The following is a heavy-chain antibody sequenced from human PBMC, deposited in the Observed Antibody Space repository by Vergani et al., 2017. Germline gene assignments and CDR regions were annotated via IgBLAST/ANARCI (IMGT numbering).Heavy chain of an antibody. Sequence: EVHLVESGGGLVQPGRSLRLSCSGSGFTLGDYAMTWVRQAPGKGLEWVGRIKANIDGGTTDYAAPVKGRFTISSDDSRNALYVQMNSLKTEDTGVYYCTTGSAELGYYYGMDVWGQGTTVTVSS. D-gene: IGHD3-10*01. V-gene: IGHV3-15*01. CDR3: TTGSAELGYYYGMDV. CDR2: IKANIDGGTT. CDR1: GFTLGDYA. J-gene: IGHJ6*02.